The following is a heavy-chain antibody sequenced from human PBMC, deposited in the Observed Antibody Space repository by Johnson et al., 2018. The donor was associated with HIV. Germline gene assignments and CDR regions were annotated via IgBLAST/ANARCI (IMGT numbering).Heavy chain of an antibody. Sequence: VQLVESGGGFVQPGGSLRLSCAASGFTLSDYYMDWVRQAPGKGLEWVGRTRNKANSYITEYAASVKGRFSISRDDSKNSLYLQMNSLKTEDTAVYYCAKRGDLYDSTASLDAFEVWGQGTMVTVAS. J-gene: IGHJ3*01. D-gene: IGHD5/OR15-5a*01. CDR3: AKRGDLYDSTASLDAFEV. CDR2: TRNKANSYIT. V-gene: IGHV3-72*01. CDR1: GFTLSDYY.